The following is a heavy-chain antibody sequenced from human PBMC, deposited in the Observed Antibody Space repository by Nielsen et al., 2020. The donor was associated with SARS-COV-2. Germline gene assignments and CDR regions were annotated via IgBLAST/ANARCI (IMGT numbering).Heavy chain of an antibody. V-gene: IGHV3-23*01. Sequence: GESLKISCVAPGFTFSAYAMNWVRQAPGKGLEWVSGITNAAVATYYADSVKGRFTISRDNSKDTLYLEMSSLRVEETAFYYCVKSSANWYSSFDYWGPGTLVTVSS. CDR3: VKSSANWYSSFDY. CDR1: GFTFSAYA. J-gene: IGHJ4*02. D-gene: IGHD2-21*02. CDR2: ITNAAVAT.